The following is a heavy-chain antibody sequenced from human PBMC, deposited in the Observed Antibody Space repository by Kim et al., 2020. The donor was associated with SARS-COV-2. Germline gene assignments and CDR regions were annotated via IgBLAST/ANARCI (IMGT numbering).Heavy chain of an antibody. CDR3: ARVTGDSSGYYLLDY. CDR2: INWNGGST. Sequence: GGSLRLSCAASGFTFDDYGMSWVRQAPGKGLEWVSGINWNGGSTGYADSVKGRFTTSRDNAKNSLYLQMNSLRAEDTALYHCARVTGDSSGYYLLDYWGQGTLVTVSS. V-gene: IGHV3-20*01. D-gene: IGHD3-22*01. CDR1: GFTFDDYG. J-gene: IGHJ4*02.